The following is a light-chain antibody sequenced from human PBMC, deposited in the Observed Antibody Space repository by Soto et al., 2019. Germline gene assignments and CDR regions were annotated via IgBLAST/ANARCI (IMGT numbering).Light chain of an antibody. V-gene: IGLV2-11*01. CDR1: SSDVGGYNY. Sequence: QSALTQPASVSGSPGQSITISCTGTSSDVGGYNYVSWYQQHPGKAPKLMIYEVSNRPSGVPDRFSGSKSGNTASLTISGLQAEDEADYYCCSYGGSYTWVFGGGTKLTVL. CDR2: EVS. CDR3: CSYGGSYTWV. J-gene: IGLJ3*02.